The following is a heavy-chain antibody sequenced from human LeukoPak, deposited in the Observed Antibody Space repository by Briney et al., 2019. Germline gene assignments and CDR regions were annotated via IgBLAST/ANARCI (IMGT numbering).Heavy chain of an antibody. CDR2: INHSGST. CDR1: GGSFSGYY. D-gene: IGHD2-15*01. CDR3: ARASLGYCSGGSCYFDY. J-gene: IGHJ4*02. Sequence: SETLSLTCAVYGGSFSGYYWSWIRQPPGKGLEWIGEINHSGSTNYNPSLKSRVTISVDTSKNQFSLKLSSVTAADTAVYYCARASLGYCSGGSCYFDYLGQGTLVTVSS. V-gene: IGHV4-34*01.